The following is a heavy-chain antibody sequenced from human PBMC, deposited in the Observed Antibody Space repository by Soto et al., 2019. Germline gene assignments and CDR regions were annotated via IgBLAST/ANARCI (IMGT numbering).Heavy chain of an antibody. CDR3: AGWERFHKGYYYYGMDV. Sequence: QVQLVQSGAEVKKPGSSVKVSCKASGGTFSSYAISWVRQAPGQGLEWRGGIIPIFGTANYAQKFQGRVTISADDSTTRANGKLSSIRSADTTVYYCAGWERFHKGYYYYGMDVWGQGTTVTVSS. J-gene: IGHJ6*02. V-gene: IGHV1-69*01. CDR1: GGTFSSYA. CDR2: IIPIFGTA. D-gene: IGHD1-1*01.